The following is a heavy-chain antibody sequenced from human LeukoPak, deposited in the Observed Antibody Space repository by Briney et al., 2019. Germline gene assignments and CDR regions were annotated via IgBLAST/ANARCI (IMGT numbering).Heavy chain of an antibody. CDR2: IYYLGST. D-gene: IGHD6-13*01. CDR3: ARGQNREAAGYWSFDL. Sequence: SETLSLTCTVSGGSISSYYWSWIRQSPGKGLEWIGYIYYLGSTNYNPSLKSPVTISLDTPKNQISLKLSFVTAADTAVYYRARGQNREAAGYWSFDLWGRGTLVTVSS. J-gene: IGHJ2*01. V-gene: IGHV4-59*12. CDR1: GGSISSYY.